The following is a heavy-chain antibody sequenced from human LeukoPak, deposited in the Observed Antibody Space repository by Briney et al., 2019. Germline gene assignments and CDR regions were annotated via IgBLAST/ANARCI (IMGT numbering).Heavy chain of an antibody. CDR3: ARVGGDYYDSSGYSPVFDY. Sequence: GGSLRLSCAASGFTFSSYEMNWVRQAPGKGLEWVSYISSSGSTIYYADSVKGRFTISTDNAKNSLYLQMNSLRAEDTAVYYCARVGGDYYDSSGYSPVFDYWGQGTLVTVSS. V-gene: IGHV3-48*03. D-gene: IGHD3-22*01. CDR1: GFTFSSYE. CDR2: ISSSGSTI. J-gene: IGHJ4*02.